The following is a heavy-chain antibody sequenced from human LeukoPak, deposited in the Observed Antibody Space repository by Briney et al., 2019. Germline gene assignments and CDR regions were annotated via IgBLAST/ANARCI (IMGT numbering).Heavy chain of an antibody. D-gene: IGHD4-17*01. Sequence: AASVKVSCKASGGTFSSYAISWVRQAPGQGLEWMGGIIPIFGTANYAQKFQGRVTITADESTSTAYMELSSLRSEDTAVYYCARADYDYGDYVDRRYFDYWGQGTLVTVSS. CDR3: ARADYDYGDYVDRRYFDY. CDR1: GGTFSSYA. V-gene: IGHV1-69*01. CDR2: IIPIFGTA. J-gene: IGHJ4*02.